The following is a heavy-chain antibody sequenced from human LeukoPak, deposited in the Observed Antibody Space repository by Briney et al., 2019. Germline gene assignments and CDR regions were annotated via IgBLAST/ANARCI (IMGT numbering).Heavy chain of an antibody. D-gene: IGHD3-22*01. Sequence: GGSLRLSCAASGFTFRNYWMHWVRQAPGKGLVWVSRIDSDGSSTSYADSVKGRFAISRDNAKNTLYLQMNSPSVEDTAVYHCARGLDYYDSSGYYWGQGTLVTVSS. V-gene: IGHV3-74*01. J-gene: IGHJ4*02. CDR1: GFTFRNYW. CDR2: IDSDGSST. CDR3: ARGLDYYDSSGYY.